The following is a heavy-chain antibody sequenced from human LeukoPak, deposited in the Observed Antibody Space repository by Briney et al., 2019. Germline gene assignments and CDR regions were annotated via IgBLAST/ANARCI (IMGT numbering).Heavy chain of an antibody. Sequence: ASVKVSCKASGYTFTSYYMHWVRQAPGQGLEWMGIINPSGGSTSYAQKFQGRVTMTRDMSTSTVYMELSSLRFEDTAVYYCARGRRVVVTASDAFDIWGQGTMVTVSS. D-gene: IGHD2-21*02. CDR3: ARGRRVVVTASDAFDI. CDR1: GYTFTSYY. V-gene: IGHV1-46*01. CDR2: INPSGGST. J-gene: IGHJ3*02.